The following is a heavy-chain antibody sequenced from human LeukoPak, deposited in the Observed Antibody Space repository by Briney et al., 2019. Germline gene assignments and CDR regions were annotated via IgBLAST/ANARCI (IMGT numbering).Heavy chain of an antibody. D-gene: IGHD2-21*02. Sequence: SETLSLTCTVSGGSISSSGHYWGWIRQPPGKGLEWIGSMYYSGSTYYNPSLKSRVTIFVDTSKNQFSLNLSSVTAADTAVYYCAREVVAYCGGDCYSDAFDIWGQGTMVTVSS. CDR3: AREVVAYCGGDCYSDAFDI. CDR1: GGSISSSGHY. J-gene: IGHJ3*02. CDR2: MYYSGST. V-gene: IGHV4-39*02.